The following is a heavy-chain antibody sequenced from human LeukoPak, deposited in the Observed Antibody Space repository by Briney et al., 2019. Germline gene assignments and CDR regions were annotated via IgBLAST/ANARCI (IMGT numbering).Heavy chain of an antibody. V-gene: IGHV3-53*01. Sequence: SGGSLRLSCAASGFTVSSNYMSWVRQAPGKGLEWVSVIYSGGSTFYADSVKGRFTISRDNSKNTLYLQMNSLRAEDTAVYYCARGPVRGVIQLWGQGTLVTVSS. D-gene: IGHD3-10*01. CDR3: ARGPVRGVIQL. J-gene: IGHJ4*02. CDR2: IYSGGST. CDR1: GFTVSSNY.